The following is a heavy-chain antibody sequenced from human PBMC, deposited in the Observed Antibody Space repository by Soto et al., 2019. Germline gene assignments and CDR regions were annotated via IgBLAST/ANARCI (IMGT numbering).Heavy chain of an antibody. CDR1: SGFFRGFF. CDR2: INHSGST. D-gene: IGHD3-3*01. J-gene: IGHJ5*02. CDR3: ARGGLLRFLEWFPFDP. Sequence: LCLTRAFSSGFFRGFFWSRIRQPPGKGLEWIGEINHSGSTNYNPSLKSRVTISVDTSKNQFSLKLSSVTAADTAVYYCARGGLLRFLEWFPFDPWGQGTLVTVSS. V-gene: IGHV4-34*01.